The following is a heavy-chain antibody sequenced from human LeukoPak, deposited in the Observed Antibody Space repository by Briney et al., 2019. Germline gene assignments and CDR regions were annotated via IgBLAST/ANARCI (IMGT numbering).Heavy chain of an antibody. Sequence: PGGSLRLSCAASGFTFSSYAMHWVRQAPGKGLEWVAVISYDGSNKYYADSVKGRFTISRDNSKNTLYLQMNSLRAEDTAVYYCARGLPTYYFDYWGQGTLVTVSS. J-gene: IGHJ4*02. CDR1: GFTFSSYA. CDR3: ARGLPTYYFDY. V-gene: IGHV3-30*04. D-gene: IGHD3-16*01. CDR2: ISYDGSNK.